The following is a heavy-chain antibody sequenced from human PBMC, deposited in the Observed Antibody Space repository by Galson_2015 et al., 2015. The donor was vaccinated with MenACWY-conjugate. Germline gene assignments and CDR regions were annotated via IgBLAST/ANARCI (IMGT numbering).Heavy chain of an antibody. V-gene: IGHV1-46*03. CDR3: ASVYDSSDYTFDY. D-gene: IGHD3-22*01. CDR1: GYTFTSYY. Sequence: QSGAEVKKPGESLKISCKASGYTFTSYYMHWVRQAPGQGLEWMGIINPSGGSTGYAQKFQGRVTMTRDTSTSTDYMELSSLRSEDTAVYYCASVYDSSDYTFDYWGQGTLVTVSS. CDR2: INPSGGST. J-gene: IGHJ4*02.